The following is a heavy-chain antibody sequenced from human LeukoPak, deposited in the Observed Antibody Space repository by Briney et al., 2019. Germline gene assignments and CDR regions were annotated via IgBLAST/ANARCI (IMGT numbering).Heavy chain of an antibody. D-gene: IGHD2-15*01. CDR2: IKQDGSEK. CDR1: GFTFSSYW. CDR3: ARDRRAMVGYVGGVDAFFDY. J-gene: IGHJ4*02. V-gene: IGHV3-7*01. Sequence: GGSLRLSCAASGFTFSSYWMSWVRQAPGKGLEWVANIKQDGSEKYYVDSVKGRFTISRDNAKNSLYLQMNSLRAEDTAVYYCARDRRAMVGYVGGVDAFFDYWGRGTLVTASS.